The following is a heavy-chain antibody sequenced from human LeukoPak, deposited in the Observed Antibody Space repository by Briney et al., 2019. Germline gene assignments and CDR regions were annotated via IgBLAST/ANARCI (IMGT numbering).Heavy chain of an antibody. J-gene: IGHJ3*02. D-gene: IGHD6-19*01. CDR1: GFIFGGYT. CDR2: ISPSGGNR. CDR3: ASRRSGWPNDAFDI. Sequence: GGSLRLSCVGSGFIFGGYTMNWVRQAPRKGLEWLSYISPSGGNRFYADSVKGRFTISRDNAKNSVFLQMNDLRAGDTALYYCASRRSGWPNDAFDIWGQGTKVIVTS. V-gene: IGHV3-48*04.